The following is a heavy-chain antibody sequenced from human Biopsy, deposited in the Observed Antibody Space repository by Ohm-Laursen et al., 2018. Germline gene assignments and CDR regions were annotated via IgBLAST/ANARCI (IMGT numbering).Heavy chain of an antibody. CDR2: IFYDGSNT. Sequence: SLRLSCAASGFTFNNYGMQWVRQAPGKGLEWVAFIFYDGSNTYYADSVKGRFTISRDNSRDTLYLQMSSLRAEDTAVYYCARGLTVLNYFYGLDLWGQGTTVTVSS. D-gene: IGHD4-17*01. CDR1: GFTFNNYG. CDR3: ARGLTVLNYFYGLDL. J-gene: IGHJ6*02. V-gene: IGHV3-30*03.